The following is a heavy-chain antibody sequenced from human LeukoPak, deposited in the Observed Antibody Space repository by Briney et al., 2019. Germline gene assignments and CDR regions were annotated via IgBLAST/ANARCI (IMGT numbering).Heavy chain of an antibody. J-gene: IGHJ3*02. V-gene: IGHV4-34*01. CDR1: GGSLSGFY. CDR2: INHSGST. Sequence: PSETLSLTCAVYGGSLSGFYWTWIRQPPGKGLEWIGEINHSGSTNYSPSLSSRVTISLDTSKNQFSLKLSSVTAADTAVYYCARGDSSGSDAFDIWGQGTMVTVSS. CDR3: ARGDSSGSDAFDI. D-gene: IGHD3-22*01.